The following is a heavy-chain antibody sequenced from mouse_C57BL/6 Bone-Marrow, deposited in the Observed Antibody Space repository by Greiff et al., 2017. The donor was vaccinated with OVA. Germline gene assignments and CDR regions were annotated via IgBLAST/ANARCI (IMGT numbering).Heavy chain of an antibody. Sequence: QVQLQQSGPGLVAPSQSLSITCTVSGFSLTSYCVSWVRQPPGKGLEWLGVIRGDGSTNYYSASIYRLSISKDNSKSQVFLKRNSLQTDDTATYYCGLHAGGLAYWGQGTLVTVSA. V-gene: IGHV2-3*01. CDR2: IRGDGST. J-gene: IGHJ3*01. CDR1: GFSLTSYC. CDR3: GLHAGGLAY. D-gene: IGHD2-4*01.